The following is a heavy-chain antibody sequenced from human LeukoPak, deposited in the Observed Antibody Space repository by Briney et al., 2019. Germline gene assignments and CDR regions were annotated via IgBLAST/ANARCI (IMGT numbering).Heavy chain of an antibody. V-gene: IGHV4-4*08. CDR1: GGSINSYY. CDR2: IFPSGSA. Sequence: PSETLSLTCTVSGGSINSYYWTWIRQSPVKGLEWIGYIFPSGSALYNPSLESRVTISLDTSENQFSLTLSFVTAADTAVYYCARRNHYFYYMDVWGKGTTVTVSS. CDR3: ARRNHYFYYMDV. J-gene: IGHJ6*03.